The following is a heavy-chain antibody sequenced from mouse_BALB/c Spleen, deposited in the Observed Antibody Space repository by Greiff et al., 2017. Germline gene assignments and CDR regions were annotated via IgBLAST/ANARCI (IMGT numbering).Heavy chain of an antibody. Sequence: QLQQSGAELAKPGASVKMSCKASGYTFTSYWMHWVKQRPGQGLEWIGYINPSTGYTEYNQKFKDKATLTADKSSSTAYMQLSSLTSEDSAVYYCVITTATAMDYWGQGTSVTVSS. CDR2: INPSTGYT. V-gene: IGHV1-7*01. CDR1: GYTFTSYW. D-gene: IGHD1-2*01. CDR3: VITTATAMDY. J-gene: IGHJ4*01.